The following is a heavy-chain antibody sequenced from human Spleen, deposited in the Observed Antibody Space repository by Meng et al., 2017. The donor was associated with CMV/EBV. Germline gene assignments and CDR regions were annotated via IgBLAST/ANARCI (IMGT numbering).Heavy chain of an antibody. D-gene: IGHD4-17*01. CDR3: EIGDYGDDVSGY. V-gene: IGHV3-30*04. Sequence: CSASRFTCSSSAMHWVRQAPGKGMTWFAVISYDGSTIYYTGSVNVRFTISRDNSKNQLYLQMNGLTAEDTAVYYCEIGDYGDDVSGYWGQGTLVTVSS. CDR1: RFTCSSSA. J-gene: IGHJ4*02. CDR2: ISYDGSTI.